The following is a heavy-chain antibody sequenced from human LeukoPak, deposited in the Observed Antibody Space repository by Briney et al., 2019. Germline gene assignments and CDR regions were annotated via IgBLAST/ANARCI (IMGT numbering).Heavy chain of an antibody. CDR2: IYYSGST. V-gene: IGHV4-59*01. D-gene: IGHD3-22*01. CDR1: GGSISSYY. Sequence: KSSETLSLTCTVSGGSISSYYWSWIRQPPGKGLEWIGYIYYSGSTNYNPSLKSRVTISVDTSKNQFSLKLSSVTAADTAVYYCARGSQGRDSSGSYYYYYYYMDVWGKGTTATISS. J-gene: IGHJ6*03. CDR3: ARGSQGRDSSGSYYYYYYYMDV.